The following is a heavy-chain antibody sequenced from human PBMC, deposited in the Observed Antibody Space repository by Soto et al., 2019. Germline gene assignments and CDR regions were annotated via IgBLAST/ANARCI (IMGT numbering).Heavy chain of an antibody. CDR3: AKGRGGGWQNFDY. V-gene: IGHV3-23*01. CDR2: ISGSGGST. D-gene: IGHD6-19*01. J-gene: IGHJ4*02. CDR1: GFTFSSYA. Sequence: EVQLLESGGGLVQPGGSLRLSCAASGFTFSSYAMSWVREAPGKGLEWVSAISGSGGSTYYADSVKGRFTISRDNSKNTLYLQMNSLRAEDTAVYYCAKGRGGGWQNFDYWGQGTLVTVSS.